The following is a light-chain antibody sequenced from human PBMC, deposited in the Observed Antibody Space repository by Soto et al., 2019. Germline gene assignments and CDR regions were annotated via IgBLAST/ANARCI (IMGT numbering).Light chain of an antibody. CDR2: DAS. J-gene: IGKJ2*01. V-gene: IGKV3-11*01. CDR3: QQHSNWPPRT. CDR1: QSVSTY. Sequence: EIVLTQSPATLSLSPGERATLSCRASQSVSTYLAWYQQKPGQAPRLLIYDASNRATGIPGRFSGSGFGTDFTLTISSLEPEDFAVYYCQQHSNWPPRTFGQGTKLQIK.